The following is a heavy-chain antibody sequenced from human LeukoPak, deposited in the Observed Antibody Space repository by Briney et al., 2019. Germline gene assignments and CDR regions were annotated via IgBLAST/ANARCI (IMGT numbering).Heavy chain of an antibody. D-gene: IGHD1-1*01. CDR1: GGTFSSYA. CDR3: ATGQNDENFDY. J-gene: IGHJ4*02. Sequence: GSSVKVSCKASGGTFSSYAISWVRQAPGQGLEWMGWISAYNGNTNYAQKLQGRVTMTTDTSTSTAYMELRSLRSDDTAVYYCATGQNDENFDYWGQGTLVTVSS. CDR2: ISAYNGNT. V-gene: IGHV1-18*01.